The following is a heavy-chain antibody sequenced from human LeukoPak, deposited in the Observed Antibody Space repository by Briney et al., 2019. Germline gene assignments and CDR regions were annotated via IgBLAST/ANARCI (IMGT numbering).Heavy chain of an antibody. CDR3: ARGYSRAAFDI. V-gene: IGHV3-30*03. D-gene: IGHD2-15*01. Sequence: GGSLRLSCAASGFTFSSYGMHWVRQAPGKGLEWVAVISYDGSNKYYADSVKGRFTVSRDNGKNSLLLQMNSLRAEDTALYYCARGYSRAAFDIWARGQWSPSLQ. J-gene: IGHJ3*02. CDR1: GFTFSSYG. CDR2: ISYDGSNK.